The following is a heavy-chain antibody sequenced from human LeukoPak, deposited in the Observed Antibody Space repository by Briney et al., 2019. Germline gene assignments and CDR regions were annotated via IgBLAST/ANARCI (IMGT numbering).Heavy chain of an antibody. CDR3: ARHLGITMVRGVVDY. V-gene: IGHV4-39*01. CDR1: GGSISSSSYY. D-gene: IGHD3-10*01. Sequence: SETLSLTCTVSGGSISSSSYYWGWIRQPPGKGLEWIGSIYYSGSTYYNPSLKSRVTISVDTSKNQFSLKLSSVTAADTAVYYCARHLGITMVRGVVDYWGQGTLVTVTS. J-gene: IGHJ4*02. CDR2: IYYSGST.